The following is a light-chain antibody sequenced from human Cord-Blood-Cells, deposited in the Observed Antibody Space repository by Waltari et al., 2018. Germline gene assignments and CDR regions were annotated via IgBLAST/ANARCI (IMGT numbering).Light chain of an antibody. CDR1: QDISNY. Sequence: DIQMTQSPSSLSASVGDRFTITCQASQDISNYLNWYQQKPGKAPKLLIYDASNLETGVPSRFSGSGSGTDFTFTISSLQPEDIATYYYQQYDNLITFGQGTRLEIK. CDR3: QQYDNLIT. CDR2: DAS. J-gene: IGKJ5*01. V-gene: IGKV1-33*01.